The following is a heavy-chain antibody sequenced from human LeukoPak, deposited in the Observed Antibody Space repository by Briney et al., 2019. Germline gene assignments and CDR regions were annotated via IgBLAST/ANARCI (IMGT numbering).Heavy chain of an antibody. D-gene: IGHD3-10*01. CDR1: GGSISSYY. CDR2: IYYSGYT. J-gene: IGHJ6*03. CDR3: ARTTTVRGTYYMDV. Sequence: SSETLSLTCTVSGGSISSYYWSWIRQPPGRGLEWIGYIYYSGYTNYNPSLKSRVTISVDTSKNQFSLKLSSVTAADTAVYYCARTTTVRGTYYMDVWGKGTTVTISS. V-gene: IGHV4-59*01.